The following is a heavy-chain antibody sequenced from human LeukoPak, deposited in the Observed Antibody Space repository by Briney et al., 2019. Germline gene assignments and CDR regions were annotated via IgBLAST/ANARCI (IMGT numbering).Heavy chain of an antibody. V-gene: IGHV1-2*02. CDR2: INPNSGDT. J-gene: IGHJ4*02. CDR3: ARALALPYSSSWYVRQTFFDY. Sequence: ASVKVSCKASGYTFTGYYIHWVRQAPGQGLEWMGWINPNSGDTNYAQKFQGRVTMTRDTSISTAYMELSRLKSDDTAVYYCARALALPYSSSWYVRQTFFDYWGQGTLVTVSS. CDR1: GYTFTGYY. D-gene: IGHD6-13*01.